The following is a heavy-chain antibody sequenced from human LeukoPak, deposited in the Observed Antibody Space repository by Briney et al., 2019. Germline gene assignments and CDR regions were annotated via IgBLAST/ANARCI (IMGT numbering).Heavy chain of an antibody. CDR2: ISGSGGST. J-gene: IGHJ4*02. CDR3: AKAAYFDIRRGYSTYFDY. Sequence: GGSLRLSCAASGFTFSSYAMSWVRQAPGKGLEWVSSISGSGGSTYYADSVKGRFTISRDNSKNTLYLQINSLRTEHTAVYFCAKAAYFDIRRGYSTYFDYGGQGTLVTVSS. CDR1: GFTFSSYA. D-gene: IGHD3-3*01. V-gene: IGHV3-23*01.